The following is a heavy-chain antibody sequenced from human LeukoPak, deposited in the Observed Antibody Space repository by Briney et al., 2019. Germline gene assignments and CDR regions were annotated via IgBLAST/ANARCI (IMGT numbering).Heavy chain of an antibody. Sequence: GGSLRLSCAASGFTFSSYAMSWVRQAPGEGLEWVSAISGSGGSTYYADSVKGRFTISRDNSKNTLYLQMNSLRAEDTAVYYCANDVVVPAAISPGGMDVWGQGTTVTVSS. CDR2: ISGSGGST. D-gene: IGHD2-2*02. J-gene: IGHJ6*02. CDR1: GFTFSSYA. CDR3: ANDVVVPAAISPGGMDV. V-gene: IGHV3-23*01.